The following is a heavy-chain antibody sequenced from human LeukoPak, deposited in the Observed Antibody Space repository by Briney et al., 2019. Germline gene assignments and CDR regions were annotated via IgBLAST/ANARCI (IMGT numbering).Heavy chain of an antibody. CDR2: IYPGDSDT. CDR1: GYSFTSYW. Sequence: GESLKISCKGSGYSFTSYWIGWVRQMPGKGLEWMGIIYPGDSDTRYSPSFQGQVTISADKSITTAYLQWSSLEASDTAMYYCARHRSTVTTYWDAFDIWGQGTMVTVSS. J-gene: IGHJ3*02. CDR3: ARHRSTVTTYWDAFDI. V-gene: IGHV5-51*01. D-gene: IGHD4-17*01.